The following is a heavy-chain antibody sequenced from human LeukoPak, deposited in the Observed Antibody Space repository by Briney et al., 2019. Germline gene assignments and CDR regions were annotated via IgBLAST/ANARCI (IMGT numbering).Heavy chain of an antibody. V-gene: IGHV1-2*02. J-gene: IGHJ4*02. Sequence: ASVKVSCKASGYTFTGYYLHWVRQAPGQGLERMGWINPNSGVTNYAQKFQGRVTMTRDTSNSTAYMDLSRLRSDDTAVYYCARDRNLYYDSSGYYCMEYWGQGTLVTVSS. CDR2: INPNSGVT. CDR3: ARDRNLYYDSSGYYCMEY. D-gene: IGHD3-22*01. CDR1: GYTFTGYY.